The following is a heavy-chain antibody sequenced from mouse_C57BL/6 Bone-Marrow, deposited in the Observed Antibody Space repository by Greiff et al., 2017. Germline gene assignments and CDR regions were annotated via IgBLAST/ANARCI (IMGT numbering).Heavy chain of an antibody. CDR3: AREGGNYDWYFDV. CDR1: GYTFTSSG. J-gene: IGHJ1*03. D-gene: IGHD2-1*01. Sequence: VKLQESGAELARPGASVKLSCKASGYTFTSSGISWVKQRTGQGLEWIGEIYPRSGNTYYNEKFKGKATLTADKSSSTAYMELRSLTSEDSAVYFCAREGGNYDWYFDVWGTGTTVTVSS. V-gene: IGHV1-81*01. CDR2: IYPRSGNT.